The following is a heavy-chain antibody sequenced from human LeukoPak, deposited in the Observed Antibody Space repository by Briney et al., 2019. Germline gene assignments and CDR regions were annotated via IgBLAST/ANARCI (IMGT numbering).Heavy chain of an antibody. D-gene: IGHD3-22*01. CDR3: ARYYYDSSGYYQVDY. CDR1: GFTFSSYS. Sequence: GGSLVLSCAASGFTFSSYSMNWVRQAPGKGLEWVSSISSSSSYIYYADSVKGRFTISRDNAENSLYLQMNSLRAEDTAVYYCARYYYDSSGYYQVDYWGQGTLVTVSS. V-gene: IGHV3-21*01. CDR2: ISSSSSYI. J-gene: IGHJ4*02.